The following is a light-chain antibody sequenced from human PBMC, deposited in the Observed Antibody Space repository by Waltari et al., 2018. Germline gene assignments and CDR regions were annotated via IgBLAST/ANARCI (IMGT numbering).Light chain of an antibody. Sequence: QLVLTQSPSASASLGASVKFTCTLSSGHSSNIIAWHQPQPEKGPRYLMKVNSDGSHSKGDAVPDRFSGSGSGTERYLTISSVQSEDEADYYCQTGGHGTLVFGGGTKLTVL. CDR3: QTGGHGTLV. CDR2: VNSDGSH. V-gene: IGLV4-69*01. J-gene: IGLJ3*02. CDR1: SGHSSNI.